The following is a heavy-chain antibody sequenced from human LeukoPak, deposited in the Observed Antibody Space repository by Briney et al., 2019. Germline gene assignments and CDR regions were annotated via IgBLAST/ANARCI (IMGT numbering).Heavy chain of an antibody. CDR1: GDSVSSNSAA. Sequence: SQTLSLTCAISGDSVSSNSAAWNWIRQSPSRGLEWLGRTYYRSKWSNEYAVSVKSRITINADTSKNQFSLQVNSVTPEDTAAYYCARNVRAGTYYDYWGQGTLVTVSS. D-gene: IGHD6-13*01. V-gene: IGHV6-1*01. CDR2: TYYRSKWSN. CDR3: ARNVRAGTYYDY. J-gene: IGHJ4*02.